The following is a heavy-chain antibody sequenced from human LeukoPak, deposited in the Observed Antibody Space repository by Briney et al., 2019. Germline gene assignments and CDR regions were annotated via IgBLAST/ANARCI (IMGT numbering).Heavy chain of an antibody. Sequence: PGGSLRLSCAASGFTFNSYAMTWVRQAPAKGLEWVSAISGSGDSTYYADSVRGRFTISRDNSKSTLYLQMNSLRAEDTAVYYCSKGRTVTGTLALDYWGQGTLVTVSS. CDR2: ISGSGDST. J-gene: IGHJ4*02. CDR1: GFTFNSYA. CDR3: SKGRTVTGTLALDY. V-gene: IGHV3-23*01. D-gene: IGHD6-19*01.